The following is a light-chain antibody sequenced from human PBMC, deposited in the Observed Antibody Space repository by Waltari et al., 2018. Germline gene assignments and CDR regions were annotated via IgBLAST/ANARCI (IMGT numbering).Light chain of an antibody. CDR1: QSLVHRDGNTH. V-gene: IGKV2-30*02. Sequence: DVVMTQSPLSLPVTLGQPASISCKSSQSLVHRDGNTHLHWFPQRPGQSPRRLIYRVSSRDSGGPDRFSGSGSGTDFTLTISRVEAEDVGVYYCMQGTHWPYTFGQGTKLDIK. J-gene: IGKJ2*01. CDR2: RVS. CDR3: MQGTHWPYT.